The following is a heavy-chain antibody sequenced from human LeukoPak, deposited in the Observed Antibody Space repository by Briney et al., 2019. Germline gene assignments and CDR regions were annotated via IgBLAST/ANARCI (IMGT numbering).Heavy chain of an antibody. D-gene: IGHD3-3*01. CDR2: ISGSGGST. CDR3: AKGYDFWSGGIDY. Sequence: GGSLRLSCAASGFTFSSYAMSWVRQAPGKGLAWVSAISGSGGSTFYADSVKGRFTISRDNSKNTLYLQMNSLRADDTAVYYCAKGYDFWSGGIDYWGQGTLVTVSS. V-gene: IGHV3-23*01. CDR1: GFTFSSYA. J-gene: IGHJ4*02.